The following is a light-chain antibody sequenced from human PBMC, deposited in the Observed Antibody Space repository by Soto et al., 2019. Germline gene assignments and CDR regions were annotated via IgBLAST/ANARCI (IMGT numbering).Light chain of an antibody. CDR3: LLYFGGPWV. J-gene: IGLJ3*02. V-gene: IGLV7-43*01. CDR2: TTT. CDR1: AGVVTRDHY. Sequence: QAVVTQEPSVTVSPGGTVTLTCASSAGVVTRDHYPNWFQQKPGQPPRALISTTTNRHSWTPARFSGSLLGDKAALTLSGVQPEDEADDYCLLYFGGPWVFGGGTKLTVL.